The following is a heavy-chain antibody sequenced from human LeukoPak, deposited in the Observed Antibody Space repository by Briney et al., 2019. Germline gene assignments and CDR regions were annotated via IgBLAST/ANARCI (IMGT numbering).Heavy chain of an antibody. CDR2: INHSGST. D-gene: IGHD1-20*01. J-gene: IGHJ3*02. V-gene: IGHV4-34*01. CDR1: GGSFSGYY. CDR3: ARKPYNWANRRIAFDI. Sequence: PSETLSLTCAVYGGSFSGYYWSWIRQPPGKGLEWIGEINHSGSTNYNPSLKSRVTISVDASKNQFSLKLSSVTAADTAVYYCARKPYNWANRRIAFDIWGQGTMVTVSS.